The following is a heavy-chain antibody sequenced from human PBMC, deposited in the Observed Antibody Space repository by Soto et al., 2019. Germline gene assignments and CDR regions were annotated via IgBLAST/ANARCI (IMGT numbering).Heavy chain of an antibody. J-gene: IGHJ6*02. CDR2: ISSRSTFI. CDR3: AIDPAGSTRPYYYAMDV. CDR1: GFTFNTYS. V-gene: IGHV3-21*01. Sequence: EVQLVESGGGLVKPGGSLRLSCAASGFTFNTYSMHWVRQAPGKGLEWVSSISSRSTFIYYADSVKGRFTISRDNANNSLYLQMNSLRAEDTALYYCAIDPAGSTRPYYYAMDVWGQGTTVTVSS. D-gene: IGHD2-2*01.